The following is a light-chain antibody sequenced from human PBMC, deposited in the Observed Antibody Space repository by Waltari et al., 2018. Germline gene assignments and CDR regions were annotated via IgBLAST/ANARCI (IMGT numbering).Light chain of an antibody. Sequence: DIQMTQTPSPLSASVGDRVTITCQASEDITNFLNWYQHKPGKAPKLLIYHATTLEGGVPSRFSGSGFGTHFTLTINNVQPEDFATYYCQKYSSIYTFGPGTKLDI. J-gene: IGKJ2*01. V-gene: IGKV1-33*01. CDR1: EDITNF. CDR3: QKYSSIYT. CDR2: HAT.